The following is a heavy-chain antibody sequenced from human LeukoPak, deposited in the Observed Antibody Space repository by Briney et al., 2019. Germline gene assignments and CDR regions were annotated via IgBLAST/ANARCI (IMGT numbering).Heavy chain of an antibody. CDR1: GGTFSSYT. D-gene: IGHD3-3*01. Sequence: SVKVSCKASGGTFSSYTISWVRQAPGQGLEWMGRVIPILGIANYAQKFQGRVTITADKSTSTAYMELSSLRSEDTAVYYCASASYYDFWSGIGYWGQGTLVTVSS. J-gene: IGHJ4*02. CDR3: ASASYYDFWSGIGY. V-gene: IGHV1-69*02. CDR2: VIPILGIA.